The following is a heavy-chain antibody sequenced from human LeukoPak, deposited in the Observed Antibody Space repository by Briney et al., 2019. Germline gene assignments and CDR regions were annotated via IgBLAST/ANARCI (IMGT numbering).Heavy chain of an antibody. V-gene: IGHV1-69*13. CDR3: AKENGQWLARSQAEFDY. CDR1: GGTFSSYA. Sequence: ASVKVSCKASGGTFSSYAISWVRQAPGQGLEWMGGIIPIFGTANYAQKFQGRVTITADESTSTAYMELSSLRSEDTAVYYCAKENGQWLARSQAEFDYWGQGTLVTVSS. J-gene: IGHJ4*02. D-gene: IGHD6-19*01. CDR2: IIPIFGTA.